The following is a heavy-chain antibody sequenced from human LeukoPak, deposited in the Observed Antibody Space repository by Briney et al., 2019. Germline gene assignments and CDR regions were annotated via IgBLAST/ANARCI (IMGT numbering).Heavy chain of an antibody. Sequence: SETLSLTCTDSGYSISSGYYWSWIRPPPGKGLEWIATIHHSGVTYYNPSLKSRVTMSVDTSKNQFSLKLGSVTAASTAVYYCARYTANTAGYSFDFWGQGALVTVSS. CDR3: ARYTANTAGYSFDF. CDR2: IHHSGVT. V-gene: IGHV4-38-2*02. CDR1: GYSISSGYY. D-gene: IGHD3-22*01. J-gene: IGHJ4*02.